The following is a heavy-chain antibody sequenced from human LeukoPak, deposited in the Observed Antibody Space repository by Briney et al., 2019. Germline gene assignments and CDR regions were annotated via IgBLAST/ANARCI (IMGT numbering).Heavy chain of an antibody. J-gene: IGHJ5*01. CDR2: IYHSGST. V-gene: IGHV4-30-2*01. CDR1: GGSISSGGYY. CDR3: ARDSDYNNYRWFDF. D-gene: IGHD4-11*01. Sequence: PSETLSLTCTVSGGSISSGGYYWSWIRQPPGKGLEWIGYIYHSGSTYYNPSLKSRVTISIDRSKNQFFLNLSSVTAADTAVYYCARDSDYNNYRWFDFWGQGTLVTVSS.